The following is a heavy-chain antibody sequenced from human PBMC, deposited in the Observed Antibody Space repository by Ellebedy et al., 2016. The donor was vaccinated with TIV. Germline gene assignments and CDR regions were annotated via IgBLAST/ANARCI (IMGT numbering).Heavy chain of an antibody. J-gene: IGHJ4*02. Sequence: AASVKVSCKASGGTFSSYAISWVRQAPGQGLEWMGRIIPILGIADYAQKFQGRVTITADKSTNTAYMELSSLRSEDTAVYYCARQGYRGYSYGATYTPFDYWGQGTLVTVSS. V-gene: IGHV1-69*04. CDR2: IIPILGIA. CDR1: GGTFSSYA. D-gene: IGHD5-18*01. CDR3: ARQGYRGYSYGATYTPFDY.